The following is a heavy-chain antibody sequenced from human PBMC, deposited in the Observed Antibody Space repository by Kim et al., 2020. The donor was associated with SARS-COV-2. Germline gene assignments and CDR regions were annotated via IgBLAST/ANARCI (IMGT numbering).Heavy chain of an antibody. V-gene: IGHV4-39*01. Sequence: SETLSLTCTVSGGSISSSSYYWGWIRQPPGKWLEWIGSIYYSGSTYYNPSLKSRVTISVDTSKNQFSLKLSSVTAADTAVYYCARNYDSSFDDAFDIWG. CDR2: IYYSGST. D-gene: IGHD3-22*01. CDR3: ARNYDSSFDDAFDI. CDR1: GGSISSSSYY. J-gene: IGHJ3*02.